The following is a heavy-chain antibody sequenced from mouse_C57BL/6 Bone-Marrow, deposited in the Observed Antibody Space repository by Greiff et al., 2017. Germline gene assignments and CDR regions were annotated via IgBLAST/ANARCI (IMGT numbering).Heavy chain of an antibody. CDR3: AREPSYYYGSRGFAY. CDR1: GYTFTDHT. Sequence: SDAELVTPGASVKISCKVSGYTFTDHTIHWMKQRPEQGLEWIGYIYPRDGSTKYNEKFKGKATLTADKSSSTAYMQLNSLTSEDSAVYFCAREPSYYYGSRGFAYWGQGTLVTVSA. CDR2: IYPRDGST. D-gene: IGHD1-1*01. J-gene: IGHJ3*01. V-gene: IGHV1-78*01.